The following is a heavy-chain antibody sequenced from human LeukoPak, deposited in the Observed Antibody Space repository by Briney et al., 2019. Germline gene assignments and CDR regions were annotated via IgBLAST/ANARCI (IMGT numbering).Heavy chain of an antibody. CDR3: ASRRPINSYGYV. V-gene: IGHV4-39*01. D-gene: IGHD5-18*01. CDR1: GGSISSSSHH. Sequence: SETLSLTCTVSGGSISSSSHHWGWIRQPPGKGLEWIGSIYYSGSTHYNPPLQSRVTISVDTSKNQFSLKLTSVTAADTAVYYCASRRPINSYGYVWGQGTLVTVSS. CDR2: IYYSGST. J-gene: IGHJ4*02.